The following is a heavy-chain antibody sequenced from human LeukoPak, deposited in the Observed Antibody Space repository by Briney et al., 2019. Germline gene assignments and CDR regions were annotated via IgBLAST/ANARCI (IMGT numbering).Heavy chain of an antibody. CDR2: IYYSGST. Sequence: SETLSLTCTVSGACVSGSAYYWGWIRQPPGKGLEWIGNIYYSGSTYYNESLESRVTISIDTSKNQFSLKLNSVTAADTAMYYCAKSGGYGLIDYWGQGTLVTVSS. CDR1: GACVSGSAYY. D-gene: IGHD1-26*01. J-gene: IGHJ4*02. V-gene: IGHV4-39*01. CDR3: AKSGGYGLIDY.